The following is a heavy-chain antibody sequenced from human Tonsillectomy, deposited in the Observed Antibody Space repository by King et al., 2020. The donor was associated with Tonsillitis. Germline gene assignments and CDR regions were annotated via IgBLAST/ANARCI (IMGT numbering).Heavy chain of an antibody. CDR3: ARETNYVWGSQRHNWFDP. CDR2: VYYSGST. D-gene: IGHD3-16*01. J-gene: IGHJ5*02. Sequence: HLQLQESGPGLVKPSETLSLSCNVSDDSISSSDYYWGWIRQPPGKGLEWIGSVYYSGSTDYNPSLKSRVTISVDTSKNQFSLKLRFVTAADTAVYYCARETNYVWGSQRHNWFDPWGQGTLVTVSS. CDR1: DDSISSSDYY. V-gene: IGHV4-39*02.